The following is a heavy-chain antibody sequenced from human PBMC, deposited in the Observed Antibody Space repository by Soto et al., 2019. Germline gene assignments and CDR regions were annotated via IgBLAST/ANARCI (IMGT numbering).Heavy chain of an antibody. V-gene: IGHV4-59*01. J-gene: IGHJ6*03. CDR3: AARVRATHYYYMDV. Sequence: SETLSLTCTVSGGSISSYYWSWIRQPPGKGLEWIGYIYYSGSTNYNPSLKSRVTISVDTSKNQFSLKLSSVTAADTAVYYCAARVRATHYYYMDVWGKGTTVTVSS. CDR2: IYYSGST. D-gene: IGHD3-10*01. CDR1: GGSISSYY.